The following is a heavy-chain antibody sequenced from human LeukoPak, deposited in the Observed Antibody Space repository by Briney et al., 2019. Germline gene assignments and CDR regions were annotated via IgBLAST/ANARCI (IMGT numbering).Heavy chain of an antibody. CDR1: GFTFSSYW. CDR2: IKQDGSGK. CDR3: ARDAYIAAAGTFYFDY. J-gene: IGHJ4*02. D-gene: IGHD6-13*01. V-gene: IGHV3-7*01. Sequence: GGSLRLSCAASGFTFSSYWMSWVRQAPGKGLEWVANIKQDGSGKYYVDSVKGRFTISRDNAMNSLYLQMNSLRAEDTAVYYCARDAYIAAAGTFYFDYWGQGTLVTVSS.